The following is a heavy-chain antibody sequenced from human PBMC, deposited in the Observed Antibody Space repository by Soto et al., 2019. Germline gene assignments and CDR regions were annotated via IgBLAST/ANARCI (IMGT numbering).Heavy chain of an antibody. J-gene: IGHJ3*02. CDR2: IYSGGST. D-gene: IGHD2-15*01. Sequence: GGSLRLSCAASGFTVSSNYMSWVRQAPGKGLEWVSVIYSGGSTYYADSVKGRFTISRDNSKNTLYLQMNSLRAEDTALFYCARDKDCSGGSCYGAAFDIWGQGTMVTVSS. CDR3: ARDKDCSGGSCYGAAFDI. V-gene: IGHV3-66*01. CDR1: GFTVSSNY.